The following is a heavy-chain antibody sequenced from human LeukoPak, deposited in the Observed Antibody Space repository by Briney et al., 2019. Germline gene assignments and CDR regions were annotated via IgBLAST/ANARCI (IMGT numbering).Heavy chain of an antibody. D-gene: IGHD4-23*01. CDR2: INSDGSST. CDR1: GFTFSTYW. Sequence: GGSLRLSCAASGFTFSTYWMHWVRQAPGKGLVWVSRINSDGSSTEYADAVKGRFTISRDNAKNTLYLQMNSLRAEDTAMYYCARDKYGGNSNAFDIWGQGTMVTASS. V-gene: IGHV3-74*03. J-gene: IGHJ3*02. CDR3: ARDKYGGNSNAFDI.